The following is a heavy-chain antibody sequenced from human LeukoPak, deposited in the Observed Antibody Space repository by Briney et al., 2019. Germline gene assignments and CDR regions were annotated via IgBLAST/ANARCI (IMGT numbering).Heavy chain of an antibody. V-gene: IGHV3-11*04. CDR3: ARDLGQYYDTSDNWFDP. CDR2: ISSSGSTI. D-gene: IGHD3-22*01. Sequence: GGSLRLSRAASGFTFSDYYMSWIRQAPGKGLEWVSYISSSGSTIYYADSVKGRFTISRDNAKNTLNLQMNSLRAEDTAVYYCARDLGQYYDTSDNWFDPWGQGTLVTVSS. CDR1: GFTFSDYY. J-gene: IGHJ5*02.